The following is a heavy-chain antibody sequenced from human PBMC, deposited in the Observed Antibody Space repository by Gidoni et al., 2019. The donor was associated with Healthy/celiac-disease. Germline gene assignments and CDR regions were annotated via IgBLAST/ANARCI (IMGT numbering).Heavy chain of an antibody. Sequence: QVQLVESGGGVVPPGRSLRLSCAASGFTFSSSGMHWVRQAPGKWLEWVAVISYDGSNKSYADSVKGRFTISRDNSKNTLYLQMNSLRAEDTAVYYCAKWGSSSSDYYYYMDVWGKGTTVTVSS. CDR1: GFTFSSSG. CDR3: AKWGSSSSDYYYYMDV. J-gene: IGHJ6*03. CDR2: ISYDGSNK. V-gene: IGHV3-30*18. D-gene: IGHD6-6*01.